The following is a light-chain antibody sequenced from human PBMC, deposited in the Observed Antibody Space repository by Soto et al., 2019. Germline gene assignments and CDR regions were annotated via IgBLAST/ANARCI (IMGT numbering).Light chain of an antibody. J-gene: IGKJ2*01. CDR2: DAS. CDR3: QQYYSYPYT. V-gene: IGKV1-8*01. CDR1: QGISSY. Sequence: AIRMTQSPSSLSASTGDRITITCRASQGISSYLAWYQQNPGKAPKLLIYDASTLQSGVPSRFSGSGSGTDFTLTISCLQSEDFATYYCQQYYSYPYTFGQGTKLEIK.